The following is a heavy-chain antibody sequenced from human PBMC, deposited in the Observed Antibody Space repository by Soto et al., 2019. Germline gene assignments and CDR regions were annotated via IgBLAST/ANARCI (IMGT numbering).Heavy chain of an antibody. Sequence: GGSLRLSCAASGFTFSSYAMSWVRQAPGKGLEWVSAISGSGGSTYYADSVKGRFTISRDNSKNTLYLQMNSLRAEDTAVYYCTEIFGVVSAFDIWGQGTMVTVSS. J-gene: IGHJ3*02. V-gene: IGHV3-23*01. CDR1: GFTFSSYA. CDR3: TEIFGVVSAFDI. D-gene: IGHD3-3*01. CDR2: ISGSGGST.